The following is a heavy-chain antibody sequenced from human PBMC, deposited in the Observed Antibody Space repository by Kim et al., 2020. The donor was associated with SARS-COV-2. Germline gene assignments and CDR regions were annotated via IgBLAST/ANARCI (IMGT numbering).Heavy chain of an antibody. CDR1: GYTFTNND. CDR3: ARGSEGAFDI. V-gene: IGHV1-8*01. CDR2: MHPTSGDT. J-gene: IGHJ3*02. Sequence: ASVKVSCKASGYTFTNNDINWVRQATGRGLEWMGWMHPTSGDTGYAQGVQGRVSMTRHTPTGTAYMELSSLTSDDTAVYYCARGSEGAFDIWGQGTRVTV.